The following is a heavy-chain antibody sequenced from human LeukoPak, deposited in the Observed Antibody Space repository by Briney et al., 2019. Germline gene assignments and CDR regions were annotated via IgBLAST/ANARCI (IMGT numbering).Heavy chain of an antibody. J-gene: IGHJ6*03. CDR2: IIPIFGTA. D-gene: IGHD3-10*01. CDR1: GGTFSSYA. Sequence: ASVKVSCKASGGTFSSYAISWVRQAPGQGLEWMGGIIPIFGTANYAQKFQGRVTITADESTSTAYMELSSLRSEDTAVYYCARGAYYGSGSYYYYYMDVWGKGTTVTVSS. CDR3: ARGAYYGSGSYYYYYMDV. V-gene: IGHV1-69*13.